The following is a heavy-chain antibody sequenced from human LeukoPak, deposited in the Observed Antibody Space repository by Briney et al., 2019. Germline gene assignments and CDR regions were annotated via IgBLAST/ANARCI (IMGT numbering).Heavy chain of an antibody. Sequence: KPSETLSLTCAVSGYSISSGYYWGWIRQPPGKGLEWIGSIYHSGSTYYNPSLKSRVTISVATSKNQFSLKLSSVTAADTAVYYCARTITGKFDYWGQGTLVTVSS. J-gene: IGHJ4*02. D-gene: IGHD1-20*01. V-gene: IGHV4-38-2*01. CDR2: IYHSGST. CDR1: GYSISSGYY. CDR3: ARTITGKFDY.